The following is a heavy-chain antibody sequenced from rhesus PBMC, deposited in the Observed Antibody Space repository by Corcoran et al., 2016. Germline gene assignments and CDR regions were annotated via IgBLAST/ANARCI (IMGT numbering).Heavy chain of an antibody. Sequence: QLQLQESGPGLVKPSETLSLTCAVSGGSISNSYWSWIRQPPGKGLAWIGRASGNGAYTHYNPSLLSRVTISTDTSKNQFSLKLITVTAADTAAYYWAKDCGGTGCYDFRFDVWGPGVLVTVAS. D-gene: IGHD2-8*01. J-gene: IGHJ5-1*01. CDR1: GGSISNSY. CDR3: AKDCGGTGCYDFRFDV. CDR2: ASGNGAYT. V-gene: IGHV4-173*01.